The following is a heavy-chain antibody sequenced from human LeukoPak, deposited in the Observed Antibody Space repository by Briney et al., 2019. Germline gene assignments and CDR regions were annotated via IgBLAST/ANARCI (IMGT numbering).Heavy chain of an antibody. CDR1: GGSFSGYY. J-gene: IGHJ3*02. CDR2: INHSGST. CDR3: ARPHQLPGRLRGREAFDI. D-gene: IGHD5-24*01. Sequence: PSETLSLTCAVYGGSFSGYYWSWIRQPPGKGLEWIGEINHSGSTNYSPSLKSRVTISVDTSKNQFSLKLSSVTAADTAVYYCARPHQLPGRLRGREAFDIWGQGTMVTVSS. V-gene: IGHV4-34*01.